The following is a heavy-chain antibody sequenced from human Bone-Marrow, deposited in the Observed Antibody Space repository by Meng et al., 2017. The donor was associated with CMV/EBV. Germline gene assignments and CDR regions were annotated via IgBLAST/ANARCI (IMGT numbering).Heavy chain of an antibody. Sequence: SEPLSLTCTVSGGSISSSSYYWGWIRQPPGKGLEWIGSIYYSGSTYYNPSLKSRVTISVDTSKNQFSLKLSSVTAADTAVYYCARDPGGEAWFDPWGQGTLVTVSS. V-gene: IGHV4-39*07. J-gene: IGHJ5*02. CDR3: ARDPGGEAWFDP. CDR2: IYYSGST. D-gene: IGHD3-10*01. CDR1: GGSISSSSYY.